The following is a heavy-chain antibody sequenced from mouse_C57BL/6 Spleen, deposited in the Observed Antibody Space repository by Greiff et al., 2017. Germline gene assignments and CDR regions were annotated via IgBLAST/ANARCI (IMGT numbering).Heavy chain of an antibody. V-gene: IGHV1-63*01. CDR1: GYTFTNYW. J-gene: IGHJ1*03. Sequence: QVQLQQSGAELVRPGTSVKMSCKASGYTFTNYWIGWAKQRPGHGLEWIGDIYPGGGYTNYNEKFKGKATLTADKSSSTAYMQFSSLTSEDSAIYYGARSDYYGSSSGYFDVWGTGTTVTVSS. CDR2: IYPGGGYT. D-gene: IGHD1-1*01. CDR3: ARSDYYGSSSGYFDV.